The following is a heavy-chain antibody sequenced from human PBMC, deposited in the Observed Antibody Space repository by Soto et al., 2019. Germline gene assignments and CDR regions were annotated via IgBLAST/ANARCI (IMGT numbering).Heavy chain of an antibody. CDR3: ARDRSPHSWYSSSWFSPLYFDY. D-gene: IGHD6-13*01. V-gene: IGHV3-7*03. CDR2: IKQDGSEK. Sequence: GGSLRLSCAASGFTFSSYWMSWVRQAPGKGLEWVANIKQDGSEKYYVDSVKGRFTISRDNAKNSLYLQMNSLRAEDTAVYYCARDRSPHSWYSSSWFSPLYFDYWGQGTLVTVSS. J-gene: IGHJ4*02. CDR1: GFTFSSYW.